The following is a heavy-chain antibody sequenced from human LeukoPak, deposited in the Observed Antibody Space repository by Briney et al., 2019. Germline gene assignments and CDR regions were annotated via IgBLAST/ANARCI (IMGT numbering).Heavy chain of an antibody. CDR3: ATSGPGYYYGMDV. Sequence: PSETLSLTCTVSGGSISSSSYYWGWIRQPPGKGLEWIGSIYYSGSTYYNPSLKSRVTISVDTSKNQFSLKLSSVTAADTAVYYCATSGPGYYYGMDVWGQGTTVTVSS. CDR1: GGSISSSSYY. CDR2: IYYSGST. J-gene: IGHJ6*02. D-gene: IGHD2-15*01. V-gene: IGHV4-39*01.